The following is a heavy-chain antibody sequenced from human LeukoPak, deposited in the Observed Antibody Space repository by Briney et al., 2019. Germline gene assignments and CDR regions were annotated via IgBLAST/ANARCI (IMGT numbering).Heavy chain of an antibody. D-gene: IGHD3-10*01. CDR3: GRGRSYYYGSGSYRGWFDP. V-gene: IGHV1-8*01. Sequence: ASVKVSCKASGYTFTSYDINWVRQATGQGLEWMGWMNPNSGNTVYAQKFQGRGTMTRNTSIRTAYMELSSLRSEDTAVYYCGRGRSYYYGSGSYRGWFDPWGQGTLITVSS. CDR1: GYTFTSYD. J-gene: IGHJ5*02. CDR2: MNPNSGNT.